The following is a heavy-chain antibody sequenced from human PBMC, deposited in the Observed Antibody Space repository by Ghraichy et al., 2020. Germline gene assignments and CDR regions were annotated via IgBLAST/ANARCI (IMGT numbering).Heavy chain of an antibody. V-gene: IGHV4-39*07. Sequence: SETLSLTCTVSGGSISSSSYYWGWIRQPPGKGLEWIGCIYYSGSTYYNPSLKSRVTISVDTSKNQFSLKLSSVTAADTAVYYCARHATDYGDYADWFDPWGQGTLVTVSS. D-gene: IGHD4-17*01. CDR2: IYYSGST. J-gene: IGHJ5*02. CDR3: ARHATDYGDYADWFDP. CDR1: GGSISSSSYY.